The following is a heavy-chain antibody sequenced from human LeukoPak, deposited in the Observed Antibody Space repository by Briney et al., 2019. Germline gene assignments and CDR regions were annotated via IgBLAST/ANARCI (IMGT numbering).Heavy chain of an antibody. CDR2: INHSGST. J-gene: IGHJ4*02. CDR1: GGSFSGYY. D-gene: IGHD3-9*01. V-gene: IGHV4-34*01. Sequence: PSETLSLTCAVYGGSFSGYYRSWIRQPPGKGLEWIGEINHSGSTNYNPSLKSRVTISVDTSKNQFSLKLSSVTAADTAVYYCARLPSDYDISADYWGQGTLVTVSS. CDR3: ARLPSDYDISADY.